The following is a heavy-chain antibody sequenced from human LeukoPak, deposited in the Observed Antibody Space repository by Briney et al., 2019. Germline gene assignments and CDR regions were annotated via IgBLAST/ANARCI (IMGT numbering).Heavy chain of an antibody. CDR1: GGSFSGYY. V-gene: IGHV4-34*01. D-gene: IGHD3-10*01. J-gene: IGHJ4*02. CDR2: INHSGST. CDR3: ARGPLITMVWGVMPQFDY. Sequence: PSETLSLTCAVYGGSFSGYYWGWIRQPPGKGLEWIGEINHSGSTNYNPSLNSRVTISVDTSKNQFSLKLSSGTDADTAVYYCARGPLITMVWGVMPQFDYWGQGTLVTVSS.